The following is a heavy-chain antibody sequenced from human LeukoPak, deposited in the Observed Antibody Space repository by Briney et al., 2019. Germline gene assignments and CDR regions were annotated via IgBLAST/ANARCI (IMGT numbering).Heavy chain of an antibody. Sequence: TGGSLRLSCAASGFTFSSYAMSWVRQAPGKGLEWVSAISGSGGSTYYADSVKGRFTISRDNSKNTLYLQMNSLRAEDTAVYYCAKDRPPGTAAGYFDYWGQGTLVTVSS. D-gene: IGHD6-13*01. CDR3: AKDRPPGTAAGYFDY. CDR1: GFTFSSYA. CDR2: ISGSGGST. V-gene: IGHV3-23*01. J-gene: IGHJ4*02.